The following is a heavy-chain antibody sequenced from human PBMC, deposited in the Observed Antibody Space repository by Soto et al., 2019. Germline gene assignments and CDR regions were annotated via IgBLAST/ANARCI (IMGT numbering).Heavy chain of an antibody. D-gene: IGHD3-16*01. J-gene: IGHJ6*02. V-gene: IGHV1-8*01. CDR2: MNPNSAKT. Sequence: EASVKVSCKASGYTFTSYDSNWVRQATGQGLEWMGWMNPNSAKTGYAQKFQGRVTMTRNTSISTAYMERSSLRSENTAVYYCAREGVRGMDVWGQGTTVTVSS. CDR1: GYTFTSYD. CDR3: AREGVRGMDV.